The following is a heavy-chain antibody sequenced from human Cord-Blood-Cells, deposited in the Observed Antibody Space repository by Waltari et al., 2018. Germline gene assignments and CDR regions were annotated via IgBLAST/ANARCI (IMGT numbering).Heavy chain of an antibody. V-gene: IGHV4-59*08. CDR3: ARLQGGSSWYDY. CDR2: IYYSGST. CDR1: GGPVSSSY. Sequence: QVQLQESGPGLVKPSETLSLTCTVPGGPVSSSYWSWIRQPPGKGLEWIGYIYYSGSTNYNPSLKSRVTISVDTSKNQFSLKLSSVTAADTAVYYCARLQGGSSWYDYWGQGTLVTVSS. J-gene: IGHJ4*02. D-gene: IGHD6-13*01.